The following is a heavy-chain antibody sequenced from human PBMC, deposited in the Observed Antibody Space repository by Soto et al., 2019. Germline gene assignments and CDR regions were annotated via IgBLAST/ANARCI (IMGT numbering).Heavy chain of an antibody. CDR2: ISSRSDI. CDR3: AREYTAWPLAYGLDV. V-gene: IGHV3-21*01. J-gene: IGHJ6*02. CDR1: GFTFSTYS. Sequence: GGSLRLSCVGSGFTFSTYSINWVRQAPGKGLEWVSSISSRSDIYYADSVKGRFTISRGNAKNSVSLQMNSLRAEDTAVYYCAREYTAWPLAYGLDVWGQGTTVTVSS. D-gene: IGHD2-2*02.